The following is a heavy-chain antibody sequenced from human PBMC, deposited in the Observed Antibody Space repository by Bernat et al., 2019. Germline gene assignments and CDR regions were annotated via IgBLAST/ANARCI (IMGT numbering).Heavy chain of an antibody. J-gene: IGHJ4*02. V-gene: IGHV1-3*01. CDR3: ARDRRLLGYCSGGSCYSIVY. CDR1: GYTFTSYA. CDR2: INAGNGNT. D-gene: IGHD2-15*01. Sequence: QVQLVQSGAEVKKPGASVKVSCKASGYTFTSYAMHWVRQAPGQRLEWMGWINAGNGNTKYSQKFQGRVTITRDTSASTAYMELSSLRSEDTAVYYCARDRRLLGYCSGGSCYSIVYWGQGTLVTVSS.